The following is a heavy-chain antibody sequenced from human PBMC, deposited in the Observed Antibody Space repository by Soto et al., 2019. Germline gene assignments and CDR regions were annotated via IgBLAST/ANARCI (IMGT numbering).Heavy chain of an antibody. CDR2: ISAVNGDT. Sequence: QVQLVQSGTEVKKPGASVKVSCKAFGYTFTSYGFSWVRQVPGQGLEWLGWISAVNGDTKYAQTMKGRLTVTTDTSTTSVHMELRSLTPDDTAVYYCAREAGWQRMVPYDWGQGTLVTVSS. D-gene: IGHD6-25*01. CDR3: AREAGWQRMVPYD. J-gene: IGHJ4*02. V-gene: IGHV1-18*04. CDR1: GYTFTSYG.